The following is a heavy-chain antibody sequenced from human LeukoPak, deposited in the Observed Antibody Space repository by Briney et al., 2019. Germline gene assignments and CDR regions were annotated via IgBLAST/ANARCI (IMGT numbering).Heavy chain of an antibody. CDR1: GGSFSGYY. Sequence: PSETLSLTCAVYGGSFSGYYWTWVRQAPGRGLEWVSSISGSGGSTYYADSVKGRFTISRDNSKNTLYLQMYSLRAEDTAVYYCAKVEGASKASVYWGQGALVTVSS. CDR3: AKVEGASKASVY. D-gene: IGHD1-1*01. V-gene: IGHV3-23*01. J-gene: IGHJ4*02. CDR2: ISGSGGST.